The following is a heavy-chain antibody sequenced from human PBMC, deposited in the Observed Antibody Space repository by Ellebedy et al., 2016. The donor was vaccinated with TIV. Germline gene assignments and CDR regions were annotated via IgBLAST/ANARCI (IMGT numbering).Heavy chain of an antibody. J-gene: IGHJ6*02. CDR1: GYTFTGYY. CDR2: INPNSGGT. CDR3: ARAYITDV. D-gene: IGHD3-10*01. Sequence: AASVKVSCKASGYTFTGYYIHWVRQAPGQGLEWMGWINPNSGGTDYAPKIQGRVTMTRDTSISTAYMELSRLRSDDTAVYYCARAYITDVWGQGTTVTVSS. V-gene: IGHV1-2*02.